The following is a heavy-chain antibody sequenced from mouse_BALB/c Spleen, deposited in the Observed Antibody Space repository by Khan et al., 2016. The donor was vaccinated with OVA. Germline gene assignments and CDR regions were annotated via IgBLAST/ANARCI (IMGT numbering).Heavy chain of an antibody. CDR2: IDSNGGST. D-gene: IGHD2-12*01. J-gene: IGHJ2*01. V-gene: IGHV5-6-3*01. Sequence: EVELVESGGGIVQPGGSLKLSCAASRFTISSYGMSSVRQTPDKRLELVATIDSNGGSTDYPDSVKSRFTISGDNAKNALYLQMRSLKSEDTAKYYCARSAIWGQGTTLTVSS. CDR1: RFTISSYG. CDR3: ARSAI.